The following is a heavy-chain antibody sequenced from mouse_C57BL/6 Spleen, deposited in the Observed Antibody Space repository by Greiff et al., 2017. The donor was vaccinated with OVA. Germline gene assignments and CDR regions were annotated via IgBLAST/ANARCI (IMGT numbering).Heavy chain of an antibody. J-gene: IGHJ4*01. CDR2: IHPNSGST. D-gene: IGHD2-1*01. CDR3: APLYYGYYAMDY. CDR1: GYTFTSYW. V-gene: IGHV1-64*01. Sequence: QVQLQQPGAELVKPGASVKLSCKASGYTFTSYWMHWVKQRPGQGLEWIGMIHPNSGSTNYNEKFKSKATLTVDTSSSTTYMQLSSLTSEDSAVYYCAPLYYGYYAMDYWGQGTSVTVSS.